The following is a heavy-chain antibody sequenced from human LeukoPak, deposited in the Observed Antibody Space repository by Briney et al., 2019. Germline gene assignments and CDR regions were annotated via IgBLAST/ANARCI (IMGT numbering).Heavy chain of an antibody. Sequence: SKTLSLTCTVSGGSISSYYWSWIRQPPGKGLEWIGYIYYSGSTNYNPSLKSRVTISVDTSKNQFSLKLSSVTAADTAVYYCARVPGTKYYYYGMDVWGQGTTVTVSS. D-gene: IGHD1-1*01. CDR2: IYYSGST. CDR1: GGSISSYY. V-gene: IGHV4-59*01. CDR3: ARVPGTKYYYYGMDV. J-gene: IGHJ6*02.